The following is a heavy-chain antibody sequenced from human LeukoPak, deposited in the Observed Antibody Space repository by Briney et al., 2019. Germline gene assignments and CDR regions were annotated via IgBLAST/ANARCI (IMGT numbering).Heavy chain of an antibody. Sequence: GGSLRLSCAASGFTFTNAWMNWVRQAPGKGLEWVGRIKSKADGETIDYAAPVKGRFTFSRDDSKNMLYLQMNSLKSEDSAVYYCSTLTSRGLSDSWGQGTLVTVSS. CDR3: STLTSRGLSDS. J-gene: IGHJ4*02. CDR1: GFTFTNAW. V-gene: IGHV3-15*07. D-gene: IGHD1-20*01. CDR2: IKSKADGETI.